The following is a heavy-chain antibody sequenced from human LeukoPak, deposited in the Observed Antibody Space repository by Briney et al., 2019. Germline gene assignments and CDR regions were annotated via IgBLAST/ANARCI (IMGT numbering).Heavy chain of an antibody. J-gene: IGHJ5*02. CDR1: GFTLSSYS. CDR2: ISGSGSST. D-gene: IGHD6-19*01. CDR3: AKEAAVAGVGYNWFDP. V-gene: IGHV3-23*01. Sequence: GGSLRLSCAASGFTLSSYSMNWVRQAPGKGLEWVSAISGSGSSTYYADSVKGRFTISRDNSKNTLYLQMNSLRTEDTAVYYCAKEAAVAGVGYNWFDPWGQGTLVTVSS.